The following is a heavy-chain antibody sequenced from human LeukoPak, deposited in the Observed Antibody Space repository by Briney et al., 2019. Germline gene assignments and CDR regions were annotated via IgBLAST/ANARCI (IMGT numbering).Heavy chain of an antibody. CDR3: AREPPPDILTGYYTGFDY. J-gene: IGHJ4*02. D-gene: IGHD3-9*01. V-gene: IGHV4-39*07. Sequence: SETLSLTCTVSGGSISSSSYYWGWIRQPPGKGLEWIGSIYYSGSTNYNPSLKSRVTISVDTSKNQFSLNLSSVTAADTAVYYCAREPPPDILTGYYTGFDYWGQGNLVTVSS. CDR1: GGSISSSSYY. CDR2: IYYSGST.